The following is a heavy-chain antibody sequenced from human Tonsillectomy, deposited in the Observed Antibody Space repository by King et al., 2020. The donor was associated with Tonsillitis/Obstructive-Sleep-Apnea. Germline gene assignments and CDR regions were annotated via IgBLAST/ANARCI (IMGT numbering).Heavy chain of an antibody. J-gene: IGHJ6*03. CDR1: GASISRYY. CDR2: IHHSGTT. Sequence: QLQESGPGLVKPSETLSLTCTVSGASISRYYWSWIRQPPGKGLEWIGYIHHSGTTNYNPSLKSRVTIAVDTSKNQFSLKVTFVSAADAAVYFCVRTAEGSYDFWSGMSDHYYYMDAWGKGTTVTVS. D-gene: IGHD3-3*01. CDR3: VRTAEGSYDFWSGMSDHYYYMDA. V-gene: IGHV4-59*01.